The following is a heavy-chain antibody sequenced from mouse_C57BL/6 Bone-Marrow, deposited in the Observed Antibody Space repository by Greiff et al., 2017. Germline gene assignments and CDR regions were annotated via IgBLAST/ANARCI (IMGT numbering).Heavy chain of an antibody. D-gene: IGHD1-1*01. CDR2: IDPENGDT. Sequence: EVKLVESGAELVRPGASVKLSCTASGFNIKDDYMHWVKQRPEQGLEWIGWIDPENGDTEYASKFQGKATITADTSSNTAYLQLSSLTSEDTAVYYCTTAYYYGSSDWYFDVWGTGTTVTVSS. CDR1: GFNIKDDY. J-gene: IGHJ1*03. V-gene: IGHV14-4*01. CDR3: TTAYYYGSSDWYFDV.